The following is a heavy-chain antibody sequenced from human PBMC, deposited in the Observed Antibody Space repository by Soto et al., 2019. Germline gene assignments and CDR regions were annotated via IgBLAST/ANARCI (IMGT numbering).Heavy chain of an antibody. J-gene: IGHJ6*02. V-gene: IGHV1-69*01. CDR1: GGTFSSYA. CDR3: ASHPGGSGSYYSYGMDV. D-gene: IGHD3-10*01. CDR2: IIPIFGTA. Sequence: QVQLVQSGAEVKKPGSSVKVSCKASGGTFSSYAISWVRQAPGQGLEWMGGIIPIFGTANYAQKFQGRVTITADESTSTSYIELSSLRSEDTVVYYWASHPGGSGSYYSYGMDVWGQGTTVTVSS.